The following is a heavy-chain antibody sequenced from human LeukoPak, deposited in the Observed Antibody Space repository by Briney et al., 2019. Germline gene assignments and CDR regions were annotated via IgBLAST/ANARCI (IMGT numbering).Heavy chain of an antibody. V-gene: IGHV3-43*02. D-gene: IGHD3-22*01. CDR1: GFTFEHYG. J-gene: IGHJ4*01. CDR2: ISSFGDDA. CDR3: AKDQAYFYDNRGLM. Sequence: QPGGSLNLSCVVSGFTFEHYGMHWVRQAPGKGLEWLSLISSFGDDASYADSVKGRFTVSRDNTKGSLYLQMNSLTSDDSGLYYCAKDQAYFYDNRGLMWGQGTLVTVSS.